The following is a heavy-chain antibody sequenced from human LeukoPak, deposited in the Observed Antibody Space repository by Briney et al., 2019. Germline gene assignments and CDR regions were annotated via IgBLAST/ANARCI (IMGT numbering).Heavy chain of an antibody. Sequence: GGSLRLVCSAAGFTFSSYSMNWVRQAPGQGLEWVSYISSSSSSIYYADSVKGRFTISRDNAKNSLYLQMNSLRDEDTAVYYCARSFCGGDCYPTPHWGQGTLVTVSS. D-gene: IGHD2-21*02. J-gene: IGHJ4*02. V-gene: IGHV3-48*02. CDR1: GFTFSSYS. CDR3: ARSFCGGDCYPTPH. CDR2: ISSSSSSI.